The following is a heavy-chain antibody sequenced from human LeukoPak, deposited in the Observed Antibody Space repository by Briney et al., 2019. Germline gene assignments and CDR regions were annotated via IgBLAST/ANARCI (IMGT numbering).Heavy chain of an antibody. D-gene: IGHD1-26*01. J-gene: IGHJ4*02. CDR3: ATDGWLGAPFTLYY. Sequence: GATVKISCKGSGYTFTDYYMHWVQQAPGKGLEWMGLVDPEDGETIYAEKFQGRVTITADTSTDTAYMELSSLRSEDTAVYYCATDGWLGAPFTLYYWGQGTLVTVSS. CDR2: VDPEDGET. CDR1: GYTFTDYY. V-gene: IGHV1-69-2*01.